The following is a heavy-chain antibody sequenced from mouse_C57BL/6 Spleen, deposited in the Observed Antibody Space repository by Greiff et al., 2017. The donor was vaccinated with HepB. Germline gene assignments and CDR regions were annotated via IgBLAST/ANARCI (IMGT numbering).Heavy chain of an antibody. J-gene: IGHJ4*01. V-gene: IGHV1-52*01. CDR1: GYTFTSYW. Sequence: QVQLQQPGAELVRPGSSVKLSCKASGYTFTSYWMHWVKQRPIQGLEWIGNIDPSDSETHYNQKFKDKATLTVDKSSSTAYMQLSSLTSEDSAIYYCARGYDRYAMDYWGQGTSVTVSS. D-gene: IGHD2-2*01. CDR2: IDPSDSET. CDR3: ARGYDRYAMDY.